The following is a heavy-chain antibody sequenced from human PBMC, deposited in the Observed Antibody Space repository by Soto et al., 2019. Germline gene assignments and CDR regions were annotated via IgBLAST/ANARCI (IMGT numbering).Heavy chain of an antibody. D-gene: IGHD3-22*01. CDR2: IYTSGST. V-gene: IGHV4-61*02. CDR1: GGSISSGGYY. J-gene: IGHJ4*02. Sequence: SETLSLTCTVSGGSISSGGYYWSWIRQPAGKGLEWIGRIYTSGSTNYNPSLKSRVTMSVDTSKNQFSLKLSSVTAADTAVYYCARGGGTYYDSSGPQDYWGQGTLVTVSS. CDR3: ARGGGTYYDSSGPQDY.